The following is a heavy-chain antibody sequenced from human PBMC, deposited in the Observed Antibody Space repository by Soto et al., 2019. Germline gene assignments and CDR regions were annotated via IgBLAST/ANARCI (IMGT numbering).Heavy chain of an antibody. D-gene: IGHD5-12*01. Sequence: QVQLVESGGGEVQPGRSLRLSCRVSGFTFNNSGMHWVRQAPGKGLEWMAVISYDRSDKYYADSVKGRVIISRDNSKKTLNWEMNSLRTEDTAIYYCVKDRVPGAYGNYYGMDVWGQGTTVTVTS. CDR1: GFTFNNSG. CDR2: ISYDRSDK. V-gene: IGHV3-30*18. J-gene: IGHJ6*02. CDR3: VKDRVPGAYGNYYGMDV.